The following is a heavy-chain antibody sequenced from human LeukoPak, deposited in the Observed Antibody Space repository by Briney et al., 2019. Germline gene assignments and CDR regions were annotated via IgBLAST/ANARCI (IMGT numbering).Heavy chain of an antibody. CDR3: ARGHSESSLSFFDF. V-gene: IGHV1-18*01. J-gene: IGHJ4*02. CDR1: GYIFTTYG. Sequence: ASVNVSCKASGYIFTTYGFNWVRQAPGQGLEWMGWISAYNGDTQYAQKLQGRVTMTTDTSTRTAYLELRSLSSDDTAVYYCARGHSESSLSFFDFWGQGTLVTVSS. CDR2: ISAYNGDT. D-gene: IGHD1-26*01.